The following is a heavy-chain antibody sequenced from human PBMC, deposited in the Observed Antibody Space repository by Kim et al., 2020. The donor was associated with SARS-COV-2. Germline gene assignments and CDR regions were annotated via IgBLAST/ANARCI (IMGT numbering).Heavy chain of an antibody. J-gene: IGHJ4*02. D-gene: IGHD4-17*01. V-gene: IGHV1-69*01. CDR3: ARGDGDYVNLFDY. Sequence: AQKYQGRVTITADESTSTDYMELSSRRSEDTAVYYCARGDGDYVNLFDYWGQGTLVTVSS.